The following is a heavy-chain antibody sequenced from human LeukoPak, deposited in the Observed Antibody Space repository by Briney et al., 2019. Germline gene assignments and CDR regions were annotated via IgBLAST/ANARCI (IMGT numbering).Heavy chain of an antibody. CDR3: ARGLYYDFWSGFAH. D-gene: IGHD3-3*01. Sequence: SLRLSSAASAFIFSSYAAHWVRQAPGKGLGWVAVISYDGSNKYYADSVKGRFTISRDNSKNTLYLQMNSLRAEDTAVYYCARGLYYDFWSGFAHWGQGTLVTVSS. CDR2: ISYDGSNK. J-gene: IGHJ4*02. V-gene: IGHV3-30-3*01. CDR1: AFIFSSYA.